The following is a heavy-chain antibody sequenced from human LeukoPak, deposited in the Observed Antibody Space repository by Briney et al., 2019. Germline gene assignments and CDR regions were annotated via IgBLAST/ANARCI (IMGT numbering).Heavy chain of an antibody. D-gene: IGHD5-18*01. CDR1: GGTFSSYA. CDR2: INPNSGGT. CDR3: ARAFRSATAMVFY. V-gene: IGHV1-2*02. Sequence: RASVKVSCKASGGTFSSYAISWVRQAPGQGLEWMGWINPNSGGTNYAQKFQGRVTMTRDTSISTAYMELSRLRSDDTAVYYCARAFRSATAMVFYWGQGTLVTVSS. J-gene: IGHJ4*02.